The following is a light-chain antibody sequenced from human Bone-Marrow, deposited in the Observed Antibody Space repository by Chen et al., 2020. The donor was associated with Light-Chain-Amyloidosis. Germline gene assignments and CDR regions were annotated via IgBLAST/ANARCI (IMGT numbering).Light chain of an antibody. V-gene: IGLV3-21*02. Sequence: SYVLTQPSSVSVAPGQTATIACGGNNIGLTSVLGYPQTPSQAPLLVVYDDSDRTSGIPGRLSGSNSGNTATLTISRVEAGDEADYYCQVWDRSSDRPVFGGGTKLTVL. J-gene: IGLJ3*02. CDR1: NIGLTS. CDR2: DDS. CDR3: QVWDRSSDRPV.